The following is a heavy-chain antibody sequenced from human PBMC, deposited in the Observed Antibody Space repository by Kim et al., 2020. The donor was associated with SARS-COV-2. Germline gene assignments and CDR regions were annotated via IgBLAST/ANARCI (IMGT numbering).Heavy chain of an antibody. D-gene: IGHD3-10*01. CDR3: ARDSSYFYFDY. CDR1: GSAISSGSY. CDR2: IYKSGNT. J-gene: IGHJ4*02. V-gene: IGHV4-38-2*02. Sequence: SETLSLTCTVYGSAISSGSYWGWIRQPPGKGLEWIGSIYKSGNTYYNPTLKSRLTLSVDTSKNQFSLTLTSVTAADTAMYFCARDSSYFYFDYWGQGALVTVS.